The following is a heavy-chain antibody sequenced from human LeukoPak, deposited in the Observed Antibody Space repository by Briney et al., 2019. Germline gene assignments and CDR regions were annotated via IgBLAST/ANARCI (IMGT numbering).Heavy chain of an antibody. D-gene: IGHD1-1*01. J-gene: IGHJ4*02. CDR3: ARDRGTWNDDGFDY. CDR1: GGSISSYY. V-gene: IGHV4-4*07. Sequence: SETLSLTCTVSGGSISSYYWSWIRQPAGKGLEWIGRIYISGSTNYNPSLKSRVTMSVGTSKNQFSLKLSSVTAADTAVYYCARDRGTWNDDGFDYWGQGTLVTVSS. CDR2: IYISGST.